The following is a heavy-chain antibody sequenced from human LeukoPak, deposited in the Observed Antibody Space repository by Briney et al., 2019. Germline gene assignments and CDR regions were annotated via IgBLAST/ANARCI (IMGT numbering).Heavy chain of an antibody. V-gene: IGHV3-48*02. CDR2: VTPSSDVV. CDR1: GFIFRAYS. CDR3: VRVRIGWYDDY. J-gene: IGHJ4*02. Sequence: PGGSQTLPWAASGFIFRAYSMSGGRQAPGKGLEWVSFVTPSSDVVFCADSVKGRFTISRDNAKNPLYLQMNSVIDEDTSIYYLVRVRIGWYDDYWGQGTLVTVSS. D-gene: IGHD6-19*01.